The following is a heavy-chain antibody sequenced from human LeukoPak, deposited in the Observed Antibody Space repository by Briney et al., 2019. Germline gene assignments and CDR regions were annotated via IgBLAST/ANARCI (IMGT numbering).Heavy chain of an antibody. D-gene: IGHD3-10*01. Sequence: GGSLRLSCAASGFTFSSYGMHWVRHAPGKGLESVAVISYDGSNKYYADSVKGRFTISRDNSKNTLYLQMNSLRAEDTAVYYCASLPTSTYYYGSGSDYQYGMDVWGQGTTVTVSS. CDR3: ASLPTSTYYYGSGSDYQYGMDV. CDR1: GFTFSSYG. CDR2: ISYDGSNK. J-gene: IGHJ6*02. V-gene: IGHV3-30*03.